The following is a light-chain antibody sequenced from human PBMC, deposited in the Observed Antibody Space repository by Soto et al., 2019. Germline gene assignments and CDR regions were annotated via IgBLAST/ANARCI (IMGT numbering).Light chain of an antibody. CDR1: SSDVGAYNY. CDR2: DVS. V-gene: IGLV2-11*01. CDR3: CSYAGTYTLV. J-gene: IGLJ2*01. Sequence: QSALTQPRSVSGSPGQSVTISCTGTSSDVGAYNYVSWYQQHSGKAPKLMIYDVSKRPSGVPDRFSGSKSGNTASLTISGLQAEDEADYYCCSYAGTYTLVFGGGTKVTVL.